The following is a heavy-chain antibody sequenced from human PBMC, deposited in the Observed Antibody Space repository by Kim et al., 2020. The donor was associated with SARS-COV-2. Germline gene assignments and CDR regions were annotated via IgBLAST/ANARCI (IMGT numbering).Heavy chain of an antibody. CDR3: ARLVASGESGYSPYYMDA. CDR2: ISSKSRNYAT. V-gene: IGHV3-73*01. CDR1: GFDFSGSV. J-gene: IGHJ6*03. Sequence: GGSLRLSCATSGFDFSGSVIHWVRQASGQGLEWIGRISSKSRNYATGYAATVRGRFTLSRDDAIKTAFLQMNSLRVEDTAVYYCARLVASGESGYSPYYMDAWGKGTTVTVSS. D-gene: IGHD2-15*01.